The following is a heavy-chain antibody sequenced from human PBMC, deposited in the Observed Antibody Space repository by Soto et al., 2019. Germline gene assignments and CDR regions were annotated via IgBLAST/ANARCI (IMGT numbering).Heavy chain of an antibody. CDR1: GGSISSYY. CDR2: IYYSGST. Sequence: SETLSLTCTVSGGSISSYYWSWIRQPPGKGLEWIGYIYYSGSTNYNPSLKSRVTISVDTSKNQFSLKLSSVTAADTAVYYCARHYGSGSYYVPYYYMDVWGKGTTVTVSS. J-gene: IGHJ6*03. D-gene: IGHD3-10*01. V-gene: IGHV4-59*01. CDR3: ARHYGSGSYYVPYYYMDV.